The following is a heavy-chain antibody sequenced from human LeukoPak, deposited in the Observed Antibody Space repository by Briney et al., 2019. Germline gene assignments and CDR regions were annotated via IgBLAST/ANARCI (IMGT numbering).Heavy chain of an antibody. V-gene: IGHV3-23*01. J-gene: IGHJ5*01. Sequence: GGSLRLSCAASGFTFSSYAMSWVRQAPGRGVEWVSAISGSGGSTYYADSVKGRFTISRDNSKNTLYLQMNSLRAEDTAVYYCAKDGTGYSSGWFDYWGQGTLVTVSS. D-gene: IGHD6-19*01. CDR1: GFTFSSYA. CDR3: AKDGTGYSSGWFDY. CDR2: ISGSGGST.